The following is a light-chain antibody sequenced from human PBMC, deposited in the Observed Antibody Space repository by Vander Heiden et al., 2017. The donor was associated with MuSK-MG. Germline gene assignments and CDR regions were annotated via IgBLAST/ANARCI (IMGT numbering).Light chain of an antibody. CDR2: QDS. CDR1: KLGDKY. Sequence: SSELTQPPSVSVSPGPTASITCSGDKLGDKYACWYQQKPGQSPVLVIYQDSKRPSGIPERFSGSNSGNTATLTISGTQAMDEADDDCQAWDSSTVVFGGGTKLTVL. CDR3: QAWDSSTVV. J-gene: IGLJ2*01. V-gene: IGLV3-1*01.